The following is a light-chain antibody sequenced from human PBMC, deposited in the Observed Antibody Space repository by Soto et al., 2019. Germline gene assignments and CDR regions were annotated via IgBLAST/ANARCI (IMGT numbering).Light chain of an antibody. CDR1: SSNIGAGYD. V-gene: IGLV1-40*01. CDR2: GNS. Sequence: QSVLTQPPALSGAPGQRVTISCTGSSSNIGAGYDVHWYQQLPGTSPKLLIYGNSNRPSGVPDRFSGSKSGTSASLAITGLEVEDEADYYCQSYDSSLGGSIFGGGTKLTVL. J-gene: IGLJ2*01. CDR3: QSYDSSLGGSI.